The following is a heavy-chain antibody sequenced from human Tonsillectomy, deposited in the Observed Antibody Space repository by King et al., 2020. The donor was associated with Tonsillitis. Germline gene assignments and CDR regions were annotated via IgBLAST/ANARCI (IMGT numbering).Heavy chain of an antibody. CDR2: IISNGGST. Sequence: VQLVESGGGLVQPGGSLRLSCSASGFTFSSYAMHWVRQAPGKGLEYVSAIISNGGSTYYADSGKGRFTISRDNSKNTLYLQMSSLRAEDTAVYYCVKFGGNENDAFDIWGQGTMVTVSS. V-gene: IGHV3-64D*06. CDR1: GFTFSSYA. D-gene: IGHD4-23*01. J-gene: IGHJ3*02. CDR3: VKFGGNENDAFDI.